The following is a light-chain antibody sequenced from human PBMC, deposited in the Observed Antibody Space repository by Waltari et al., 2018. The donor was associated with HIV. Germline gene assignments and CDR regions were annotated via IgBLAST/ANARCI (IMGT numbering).Light chain of an antibody. Sequence: QSLLTQPPSVSAAPGQKVTISCSGTTSNIGNGFVSWYQQLPGTAPKLLCYDNDKRPSGIPDRFSGSQAGTSATLDITGLQTGDEADYYCGTWDTSLYSYVFATGSKVTVL. CDR3: GTWDTSLYSYV. CDR1: TSNIGNGF. CDR2: DND. V-gene: IGLV1-51*01. J-gene: IGLJ1*01.